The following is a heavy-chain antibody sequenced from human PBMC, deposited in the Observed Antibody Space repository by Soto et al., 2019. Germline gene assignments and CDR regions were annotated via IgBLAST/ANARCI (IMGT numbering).Heavy chain of an antibody. J-gene: IGHJ5*02. D-gene: IGHD4-17*01. Sequence: ASVKVSCKASGYTFTSYAMHWVRQAPGQRLEWMGWINAGNGNTKYSQKFQGRVTITRDTSASTAYMELSSLRSEDTAVYYCARLVGVREAVTPRGGAKDNWFDPWGQGTLVTVSS. CDR3: ARLVGVREAVTPRGGAKDNWFDP. CDR1: GYTFTSYA. CDR2: INAGNGNT. V-gene: IGHV1-3*01.